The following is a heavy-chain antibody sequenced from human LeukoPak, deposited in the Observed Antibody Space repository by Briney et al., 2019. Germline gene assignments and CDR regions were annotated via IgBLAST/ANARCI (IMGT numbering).Heavy chain of an antibody. J-gene: IGHJ6*04. CDR2: IYHSGST. Sequence: SETLSLTCAVSGGSISSGGYSWSWIRQPPGKGLEWIGYIYHSGSTYYNPSLKSRVTISVDRSKNQFSLKLSSVTAADTAVYYCARGGSGMDVWGKGTTVTVSS. CDR1: GGSISSGGYS. V-gene: IGHV4-30-2*01. CDR3: ARGGSGMDV. D-gene: IGHD3-16*01.